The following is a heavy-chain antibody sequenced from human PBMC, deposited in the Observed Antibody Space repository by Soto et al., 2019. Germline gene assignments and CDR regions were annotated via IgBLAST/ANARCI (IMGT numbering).Heavy chain of an antibody. D-gene: IGHD3-3*01. CDR3: AKDLRPDGRYDLDY. CDR2: ISYDGSNQ. CDR1: GFTFSHYT. J-gene: IGHJ4*02. V-gene: IGHV3-30-3*01. Sequence: GGSLRLSCAASGFTFSHYTIHWVRQAPGKGLEWVAVISYDGSNQYYADSVKGRFTISRDNSKNTVYLQMTSLRVEDTATYFCAKDLRPDGRYDLDYWGQGTLVTVSS.